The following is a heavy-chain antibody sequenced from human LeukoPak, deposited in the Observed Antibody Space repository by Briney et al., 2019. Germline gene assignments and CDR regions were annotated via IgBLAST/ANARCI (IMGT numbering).Heavy chain of an antibody. V-gene: IGHV4-38-2*02. CDR2: IYHSGST. CDR3: ARETIFGVVIKGAAFDI. CDR1: GYSISSGYY. D-gene: IGHD3-3*01. Sequence: SETLSLTCTVSGYSISSGYYWGWIRQPPGKGLGWIGSIYHSGSTYYNPSLKSRVTISVDTSKNQFSLKLSSVTAADTAVYYCARETIFGVVIKGAAFDIWGQGTMVTVSS. J-gene: IGHJ3*02.